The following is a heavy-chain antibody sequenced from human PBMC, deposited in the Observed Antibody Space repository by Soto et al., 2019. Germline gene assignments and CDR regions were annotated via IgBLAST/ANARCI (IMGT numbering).Heavy chain of an antibody. CDR1: GFTFSGSA. CDR2: IRSKANSYAT. J-gene: IGHJ4*02. CDR3: TSIGEGSSSGWYVFY. Sequence: EVQLVESGGGLVQHGGSLKLSCAASGFTFSGSAMHWGRQASGKGRGWVGRIRSKANSYATAYAASVKGRFTISRDDSKNTAYLEMNSLKTEDTAVDYCTSIGEGSSSGWYVFYWGQGTLVTVSS. V-gene: IGHV3-73*02. D-gene: IGHD6-19*01.